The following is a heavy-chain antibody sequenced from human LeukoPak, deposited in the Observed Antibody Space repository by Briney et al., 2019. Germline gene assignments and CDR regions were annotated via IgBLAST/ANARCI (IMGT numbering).Heavy chain of an antibody. Sequence: TSETLSLTCTVSGGSISSHYWSWIRQPPGKGLEWIGYIYYSGSTNYNPSLKSRVTISVDTSKNQFSLKLSSVTAADTAVYYCARPYCSSTSCYHAFDIWGQGTMVTVSS. D-gene: IGHD2-2*01. CDR1: GGSISSHY. J-gene: IGHJ3*02. CDR3: ARPYCSSTSCYHAFDI. CDR2: IYYSGST. V-gene: IGHV4-59*11.